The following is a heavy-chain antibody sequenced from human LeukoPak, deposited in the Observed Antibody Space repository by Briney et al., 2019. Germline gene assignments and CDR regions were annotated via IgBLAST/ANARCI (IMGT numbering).Heavy chain of an antibody. Sequence: SETLSLTCTVSGGSISSYYWSWIRQPPGKGLEWIGYIYYSGSTNYNPSLKSRVTISVDTSKNQFSLKLSSVTAADTAVYYCARDQGAFITRGPFDYWGQGTLVTVSS. CDR3: ARDQGAFITRGPFDY. V-gene: IGHV4-59*01. CDR1: GGSISSYY. CDR2: IYYSGST. J-gene: IGHJ4*02. D-gene: IGHD3-22*01.